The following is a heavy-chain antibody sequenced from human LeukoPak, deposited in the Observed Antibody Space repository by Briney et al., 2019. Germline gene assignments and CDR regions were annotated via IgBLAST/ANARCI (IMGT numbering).Heavy chain of an antibody. Sequence: GGSLRLSCAASGFTFSSYAMTWVRQAPGEGLDWVSGISASGGSPYYADSVKGRFTISRDNSKNTPYLQMNSLRAEDTAIYYCAKDLIVGATADVFDIWGQGTMVTVSS. J-gene: IGHJ3*02. V-gene: IGHV3-23*01. CDR2: ISASGGSP. CDR1: GFTFSSYA. CDR3: AKDLIVGATADVFDI. D-gene: IGHD1-26*01.